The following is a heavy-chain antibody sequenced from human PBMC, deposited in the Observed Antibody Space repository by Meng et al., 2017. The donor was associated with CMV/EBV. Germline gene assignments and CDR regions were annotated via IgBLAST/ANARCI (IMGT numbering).Heavy chain of an antibody. V-gene: IGHV1-2*02. CDR1: GDPFTGYY. D-gene: IGHD1-26*01. J-gene: IGHJ2*01. CDR3: ATCIGNYINWYFDL. Sequence: VWLWHSGAEWRRRGASVNVPCKASGDPFTGYYMHWVRQAPGQGLEWMGWINPNSGGTNYAQKFQGRVTMTRDTSISTAYMELSRLRSDDTAVYYCATCIGNYINWYFDLWGRGTLVTVSS. CDR2: INPNSGGT.